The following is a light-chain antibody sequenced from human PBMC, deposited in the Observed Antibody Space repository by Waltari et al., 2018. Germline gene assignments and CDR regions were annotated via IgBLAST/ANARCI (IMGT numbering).Light chain of an antibody. V-gene: IGLV3-1*01. CDR2: QDT. CDR3: QAWDSRTYVV. CDR1: KLEDKY. Sequence: SYELTQPPSVCVSPGQTARIPRSGDKLEDKYVCWYQQKPGQSPVMVIYQDTRRPSEIPERFSGSSSGNTATLTISGTQAVDEADYYCQAWDSRTYVVFGGGTKLTVL. J-gene: IGLJ2*01.